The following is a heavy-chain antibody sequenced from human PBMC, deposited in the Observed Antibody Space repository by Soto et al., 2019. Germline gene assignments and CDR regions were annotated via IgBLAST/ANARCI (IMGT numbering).Heavy chain of an antibody. D-gene: IGHD5-12*01. V-gene: IGHV3-33*01. CDR1: GFVYNTYA. J-gene: IGHJ2*01. CDR2: IWNDGSKK. CDR3: ARGITFQYSHKSLYWYFDL. Sequence: PGGSLRLSCAASGFVYNTYAMHWVRLSPGKGLEWVALIWNDGSKKYYVDSVKGRFTISRDNSQNTLNLQMDSLRVEDTAVYFCARGITFQYSHKSLYWYFDLWGRGTQVTVSS.